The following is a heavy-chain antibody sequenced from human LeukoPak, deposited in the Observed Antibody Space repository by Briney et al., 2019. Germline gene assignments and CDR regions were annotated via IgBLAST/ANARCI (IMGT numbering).Heavy chain of an antibody. CDR2: IKSDGTYR. CDR1: GFTFSSHW. J-gene: IGHJ4*02. V-gene: IGHV3-74*01. Sequence: GGSLGLSCAASGFTFSSHWMHWVRQAPGKGLVCVARIKSDGTYRDYGDSVRGRFTISRDNAKDTLYLQMNSLRAEDTAVYYCVRDDRSYGVDYWGQGTPVTDSS. D-gene: IGHD4-17*01. CDR3: VRDDRSYGVDY.